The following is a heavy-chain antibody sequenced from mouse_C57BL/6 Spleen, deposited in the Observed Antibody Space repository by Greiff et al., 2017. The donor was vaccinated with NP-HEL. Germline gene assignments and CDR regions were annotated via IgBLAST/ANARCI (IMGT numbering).Heavy chain of an antibody. CDR1: GYTFTDYE. Sequence: LQESGAELVRPGASVTLSCKASGYTFTDYEMHWVKQTPVHGLEWIGAIDPETGGTAYNQKFKGKAILTADKSSSTAYMDLRSLTSEDSAFYYCPRYGNSSLAMDYWGQGTSVTVSS. D-gene: IGHD2-1*01. CDR3: PRYGNSSLAMDY. CDR2: IDPETGGT. V-gene: IGHV1-15*01. J-gene: IGHJ4*01.